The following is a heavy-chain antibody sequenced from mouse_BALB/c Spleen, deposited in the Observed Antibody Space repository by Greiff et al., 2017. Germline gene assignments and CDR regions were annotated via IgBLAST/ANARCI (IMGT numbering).Heavy chain of an antibody. CDR1: GFTFSSYT. CDR2: ISSGGSYT. J-gene: IGHJ2*01. D-gene: IGHD2-14*01. V-gene: IGHV5-6-4*01. Sequence: EVKLVESGGGLVKPGGSLKLSCAASGFTFSSYTMSWVRQTPEKRLEWVATISSGGSYTYYPDSVKGRFTISRDNAKNTLYLQMSSLKSEDTAMYYCTRDRRYDGRDYFDYGGQGTTLTVSS. CDR3: TRDRRYDGRDYFDY.